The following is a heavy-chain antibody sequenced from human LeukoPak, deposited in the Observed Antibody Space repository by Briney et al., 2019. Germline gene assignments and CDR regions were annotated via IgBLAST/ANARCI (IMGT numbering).Heavy chain of an antibody. CDR1: GFTVSSND. D-gene: IGHD5-12*01. Sequence: PGGSLRLSCAASGFTVSSNDMSWVRQAPGKGLEWVSSISGGSTYYADSVKGRFTISRDNAQNSLYLQMNSLRAEDTAVYYCARDPYSGSYGNNYYYYMDVWGKGTTVTISS. J-gene: IGHJ6*03. V-gene: IGHV3-21*01. CDR3: ARDPYSGSYGNNYYYYMDV. CDR2: ISGGST.